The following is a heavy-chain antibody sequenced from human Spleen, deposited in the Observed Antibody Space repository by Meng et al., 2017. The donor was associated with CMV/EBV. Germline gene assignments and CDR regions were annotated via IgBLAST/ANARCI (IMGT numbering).Heavy chain of an antibody. J-gene: IGHJ4*02. CDR2: ISWNSGSI. Sequence: GGSLRLSCAASGFTFDDYAMHWVRQAPGKGLEWVSGISWNSGSIGYADSVKGRFTISRDNAKNSLYLQMNSLRAEDTAVYYCARVANLNDFFSDGVLNSWGQGTLVTVSS. D-gene: IGHD1-1*01. CDR1: GFTFDDYA. CDR3: ARVANLNDFFSDGVLNS. V-gene: IGHV3-9*01.